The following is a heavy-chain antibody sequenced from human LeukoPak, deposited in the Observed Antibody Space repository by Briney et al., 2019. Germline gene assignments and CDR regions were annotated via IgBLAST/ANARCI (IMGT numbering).Heavy chain of an antibody. CDR3: AREAAVAGTAFDI. CDR2: INSAGSST. D-gene: IGHD6-19*01. V-gene: IGHV3-74*01. J-gene: IGHJ3*02. CDR1: GFTFSSYW. Sequence: PGGSLRLSCAASGFTFSSYWMHWVRQAPGKGLVWVSRINSAGSSTTYADSVKGRFTISRDNAKNTLYLQMNSLRADDTAVYYRAREAAVAGTAFDIWGQGTMVTVSS.